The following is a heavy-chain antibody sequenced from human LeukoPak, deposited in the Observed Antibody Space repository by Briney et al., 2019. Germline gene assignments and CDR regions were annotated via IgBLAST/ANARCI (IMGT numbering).Heavy chain of an antibody. J-gene: IGHJ5*02. D-gene: IGHD6-6*01. CDR1: GFTFSAYG. CDR2: LRFDGNNK. CDR3: AKDFVYSSSTYNWFDA. Sequence: GGSLRISCAASGFTFSAYGMQWVRQAPGKGLEWVAFLRFDGNNKYYTDSVKGRFTISRDNSKNTLYLQMHSLRPEDTAVYYCAKDFVYSSSTYNWFDAWGQRTLVTVSS. V-gene: IGHV3-30*02.